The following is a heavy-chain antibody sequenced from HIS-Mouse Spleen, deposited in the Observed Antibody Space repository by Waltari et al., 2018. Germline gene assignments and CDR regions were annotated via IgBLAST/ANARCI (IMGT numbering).Heavy chain of an antibody. CDR1: GGSIRSSWYY. CDR3: AREIPYSSSWYDWYFDL. J-gene: IGHJ2*01. Sequence: QLQLQEAGPGLVKPSETLSLTCSVPGGSIRSSWYYWGGVRQPPGKGLEWIGSIYYSGSTYYNPSLKSRVTISVDTSKNQFSLKLSSVTAADTAVYYCAREIPYSSSWYDWYFDLWGRGTLVTVSS. CDR2: IYYSGST. V-gene: IGHV4-39*07. D-gene: IGHD6-13*01.